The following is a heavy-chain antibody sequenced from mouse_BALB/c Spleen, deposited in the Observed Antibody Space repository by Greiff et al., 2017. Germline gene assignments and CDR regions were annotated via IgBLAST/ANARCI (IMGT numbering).Heavy chain of an antibody. CDR2: ISYDGSN. D-gene: IGHD3-1*01. CDR3: ARENSSGLYYAMDY. Sequence: EVQLQQSGPGLVKPSQSLSLTCSVTGYSIPRGYYWNCTRQLPGNQLEWMGYISYDGSNNYNPSLKNRISITRDTSKNQFFLKLNSVTTKDTATDNCARENSSGLYYAMDYWGQGTSVTVSS. V-gene: IGHV3-6*02. J-gene: IGHJ4*01. CDR1: GYSIPRGYY.